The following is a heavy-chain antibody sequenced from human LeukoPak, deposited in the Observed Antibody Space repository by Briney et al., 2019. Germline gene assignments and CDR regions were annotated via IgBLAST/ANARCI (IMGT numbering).Heavy chain of an antibody. Sequence: SETLSLTCTVSGYSISSGYYWGWIRQPPGKGLEWIGSIYHSGSTYYNPSLKSRVTISVDTSKNQFSLKLSSVTAADTAVYYCARTTVVYYYYYMDVWGKGTTVTVSS. J-gene: IGHJ6*03. D-gene: IGHD4-23*01. CDR2: IYHSGST. CDR1: GYSISSGYY. V-gene: IGHV4-38-2*02. CDR3: ARTTVVYYYYYMDV.